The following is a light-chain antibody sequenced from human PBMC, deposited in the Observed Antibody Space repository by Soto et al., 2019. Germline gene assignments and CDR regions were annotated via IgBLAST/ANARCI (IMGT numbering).Light chain of an antibody. V-gene: IGLV2-14*03. J-gene: IGLJ1*01. Sequence: QSVLTQPASLSGSPGQSITISCTGTSSDVGGYNYVSWYQQHPGKAPKLMIYDVSNRPSGVSKRVSGSKSGNTASLTISGLHAEDEADYYGSSYSASSTTHYVFGSGTKVTVL. CDR3: SSYSASSTTHYV. CDR2: DVS. CDR1: SSDVGGYNY.